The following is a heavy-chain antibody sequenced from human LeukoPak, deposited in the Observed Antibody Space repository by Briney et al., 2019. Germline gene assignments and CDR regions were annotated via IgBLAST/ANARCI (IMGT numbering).Heavy chain of an antibody. J-gene: IGHJ4*02. CDR3: AREENLLREDY. D-gene: IGHD1-26*01. Sequence: GGSLRLSCAASGFTFSTYAVNWVRQAPGKGLEWVSTISGSGDSTYYADSVKGRFTISRDNSKDTPYLQMSSVRVDDTAVYYCAREENLLREDYWGQGTLVTVSS. CDR2: ISGSGDST. V-gene: IGHV3-23*01. CDR1: GFTFSTYA.